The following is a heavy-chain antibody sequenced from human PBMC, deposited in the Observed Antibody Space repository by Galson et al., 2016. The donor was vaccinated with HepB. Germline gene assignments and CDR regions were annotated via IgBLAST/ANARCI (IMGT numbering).Heavy chain of an antibody. J-gene: IGHJ6*02. CDR2: IWNDGNNK. Sequence: SLRLSCAASGFSFRTYAMHWVRQAPGKGLEWVALIWNDGNNKYYADSVKGRFTISRDNSKNTLFLQMNSLRAEDTAVYYCARDEITVIRGNIYYSGMHVWGPGTTVTVSS. CDR3: ARDEITVIRGNIYYSGMHV. D-gene: IGHD3-10*01. V-gene: IGHV3-33*01. CDR1: GFSFRTYA.